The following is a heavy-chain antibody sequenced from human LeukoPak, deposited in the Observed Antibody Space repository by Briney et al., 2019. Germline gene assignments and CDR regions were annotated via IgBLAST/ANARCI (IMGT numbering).Heavy chain of an antibody. CDR3: AKALGGDFDY. Sequence: GGSLRLSCAASGFTFSSSAMSWVRQVPGKGLEWVSGISSSGGSTNYADSVKGRFTISRDNSKNTLYLQMNSLRAEDTAVYYCAKALGGDFDYWGQGTLVTVSS. CDR2: ISSSGGST. CDR1: GFTFSSSA. V-gene: IGHV3-23*01. D-gene: IGHD3-16*01. J-gene: IGHJ4*02.